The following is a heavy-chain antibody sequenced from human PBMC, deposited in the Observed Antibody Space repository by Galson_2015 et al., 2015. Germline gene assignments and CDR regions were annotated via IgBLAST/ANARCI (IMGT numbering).Heavy chain of an antibody. V-gene: IGHV4-31*03. CDR1: GGSISSGGYY. Sequence: TLSLTCTVSGGSISSGGYYWTWIRQHPGKGLEWIGYIYYSGSTYYNPSLKSRLTMSVDTSKNQFSLKLSSETAADTAVYYCARRLPTVIGFDYWGQGTLVTVSS. CDR3: ARRLPTVIGFDY. D-gene: IGHD2-2*02. CDR2: IYYSGST. J-gene: IGHJ4*02.